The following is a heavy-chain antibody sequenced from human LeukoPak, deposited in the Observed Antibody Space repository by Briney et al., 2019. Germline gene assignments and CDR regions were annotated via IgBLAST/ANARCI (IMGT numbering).Heavy chain of an antibody. D-gene: IGHD6-25*01. J-gene: IGHJ5*02. CDR1: GGTFSSYA. Sequence: GASVKVSCKASGGTFSSYAISWVRQAPGQGLEWMGGIIPIFGTANYAQKFQGRVTITTDESTSTAYMELSSLRSEDTAVYYCAREIAAGTWFDPWGQGTLVTVSS. CDR2: IIPIFGTA. V-gene: IGHV1-69*05. CDR3: AREIAAGTWFDP.